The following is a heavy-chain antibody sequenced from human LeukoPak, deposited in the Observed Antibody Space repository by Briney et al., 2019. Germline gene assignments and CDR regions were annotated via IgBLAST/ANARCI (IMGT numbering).Heavy chain of an antibody. D-gene: IGHD3-16*01. V-gene: IGHV3-23*01. Sequence: GGSLRLSCAGSGFSFSSHSMNWVRQAPGKGLEWVSGISPSGNITYYTDSVRGRFTISRDNFKNTLCLQVNSLRAEDTAVYYCARSTKDGLRLGELRYYYYYYMDVWGKGTTVTVSS. CDR1: GFSFSSHS. J-gene: IGHJ6*03. CDR2: ISPSGNIT. CDR3: ARSTKDGLRLGELRYYYYYYMDV.